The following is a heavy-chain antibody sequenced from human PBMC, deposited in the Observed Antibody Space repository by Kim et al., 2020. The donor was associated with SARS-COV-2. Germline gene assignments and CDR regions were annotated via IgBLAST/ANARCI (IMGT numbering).Heavy chain of an antibody. Sequence: GGSLRLSCAASGFTFSNAWMSWVRQAPGKGLEWVGRIKSKTDGGTTDYAAPVKGRFTISRDDSKNTLYLQMNSLKTEDTAVYYCTTANTYYYDSSGYYYEYHVNYWGQGTLVTVSS. CDR1: GFTFSNAW. CDR2: IKSKTDGGTT. D-gene: IGHD3-22*01. CDR3: TTANTYYYDSSGYYYEYHVNY. J-gene: IGHJ4*02. V-gene: IGHV3-15*01.